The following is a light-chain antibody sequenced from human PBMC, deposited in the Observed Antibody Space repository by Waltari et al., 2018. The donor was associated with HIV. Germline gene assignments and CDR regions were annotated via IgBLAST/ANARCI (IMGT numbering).Light chain of an antibody. Sequence: QAVVTQEPSLTVSPGGTVTLTCGSSTGAVTSGHYPYWFQQKPGQAPRSLIYDTSNQHSWTPALFSGSRRGGKAALTLSGAQPEDEAEYYCLLSYSGARVFGGGTKLTVL. CDR3: LLSYSGARV. J-gene: IGLJ3*02. V-gene: IGLV7-46*01. CDR2: DTS. CDR1: TGAVTSGHY.